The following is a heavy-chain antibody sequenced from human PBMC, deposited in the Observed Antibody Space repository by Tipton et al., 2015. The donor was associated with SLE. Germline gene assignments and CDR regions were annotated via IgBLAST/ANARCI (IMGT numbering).Heavy chain of an antibody. J-gene: IGHJ4*02. CDR3: ARALYCTYITCPNELAIGIDY. D-gene: IGHD2-8*01. CDR2: MWYDDTK. Sequence: SLRLSCAASGFTFRNYGMHWVRQTPGKGLEWVAVMWYDDTKHYEDSVKGRFSISRDNAKNTLYLQMDSLRADDTAVYYCARALYCTYITCPNELAIGIDYWGQGSLVTVSS. CDR1: GFTFRNYG. V-gene: IGHV3-33*01.